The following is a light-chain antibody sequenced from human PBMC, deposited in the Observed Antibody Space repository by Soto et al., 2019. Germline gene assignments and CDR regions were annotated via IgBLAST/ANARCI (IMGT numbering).Light chain of an antibody. CDR1: QSISNF. CDR2: AAS. J-gene: IGKJ2*01. Sequence: DIQMTQSPSSLSASVGDRVTITCRASQSISNFLNWYQQKPGKAPELLIYAASSLHSGVPSRFSGSGSGTNFPLTISSLQPEDFATYSCQQSDTTPYTCGQGTKLEI. V-gene: IGKV1-39*01. CDR3: QQSDTTPYT.